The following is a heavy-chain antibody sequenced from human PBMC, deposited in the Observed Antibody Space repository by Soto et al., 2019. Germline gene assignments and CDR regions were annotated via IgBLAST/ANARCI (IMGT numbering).Heavy chain of an antibody. CDR1: GFTFDDYA. CDR2: ISWNSGSI. J-gene: IGHJ4*02. V-gene: IGHV3-9*01. D-gene: IGHD4-4*01. Sequence: EVQLVESGGGLVQPGRSLRLSCAASGFTFDDYAMHWVRQAPGKGLEWVSGISWNSGSIGYADSVKGRFTISRDNAKNYLYLQMNSLRAEDTALYYCAKDRMTTVTTPDYWGQGTLVTVSS. CDR3: AKDRMTTVTTPDY.